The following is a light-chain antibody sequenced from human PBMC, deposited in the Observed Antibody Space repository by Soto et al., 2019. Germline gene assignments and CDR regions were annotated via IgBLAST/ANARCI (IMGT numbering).Light chain of an antibody. V-gene: IGKV1-5*01. CDR3: QQYNSYT. CDR1: QSISCW. J-gene: IGKJ2*01. CDR2: DAS. Sequence: DIQMTQSPSTLSASVGDRVTITCRASQSISCWLAWYQQKPGKAPKLLIYDASSLESGVPSRFSGSGSGTEFTLTISSLQPDDFATYYCQQYNSYTFGQGTKLDIK.